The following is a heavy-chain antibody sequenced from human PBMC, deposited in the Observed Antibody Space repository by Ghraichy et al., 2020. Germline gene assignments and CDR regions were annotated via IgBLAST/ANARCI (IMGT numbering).Heavy chain of an antibody. Sequence: SETLSLTCTVSGGSISSSSYYWGWNRQPPGKGLEWIGSIYYSGSTYYNPSLKSRVTISVDTSKNQFSLKLSSVTAADTAVYYCARLVVVPAAMRYYYYYYGMDVWGQGTTVTVSS. V-gene: IGHV4-39*01. CDR3: ARLVVVPAAMRYYYYYYGMDV. D-gene: IGHD2-2*01. CDR2: IYYSGST. J-gene: IGHJ6*02. CDR1: GGSISSSSYY.